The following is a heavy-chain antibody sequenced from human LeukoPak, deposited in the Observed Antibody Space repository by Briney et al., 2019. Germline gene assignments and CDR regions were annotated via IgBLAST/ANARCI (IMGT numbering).Heavy chain of an antibody. CDR1: GFTFSSYA. Sequence: PGGSLRLSCAASGFTFSSYAMHWVRQAPGKGLEWVAVISYDGSNKYYADSVKGRFTISRDNSKNTLYLQMNSLRAEDTAVYYCARGRGNYDSSGPHAFDIWGQGTMVTVSS. CDR2: ISYDGSNK. V-gene: IGHV3-30-3*01. J-gene: IGHJ3*02. D-gene: IGHD3-22*01. CDR3: ARGRGNYDSSGPHAFDI.